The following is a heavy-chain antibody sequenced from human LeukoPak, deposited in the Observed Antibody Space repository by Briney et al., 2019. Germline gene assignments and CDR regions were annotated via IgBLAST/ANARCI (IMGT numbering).Heavy chain of an antibody. CDR1: GLTFSSYA. D-gene: IGHD5-12*01. V-gene: IGHV3-23*01. J-gene: IGHJ4*02. Sequence: GGSLRLSCAASGLTFSSYAMSWVRQAPGKGLEWVSAISGSGGSTYYADSVKGRFTISRDNSKNTLYLQMNSLRAEDTAVYYCAKDREMATIRAYYFDYWGQGTLVTVSS. CDR2: ISGSGGST. CDR3: AKDREMATIRAYYFDY.